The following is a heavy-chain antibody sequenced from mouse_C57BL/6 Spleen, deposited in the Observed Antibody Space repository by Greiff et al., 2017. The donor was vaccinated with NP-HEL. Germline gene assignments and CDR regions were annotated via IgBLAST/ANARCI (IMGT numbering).Heavy chain of an antibody. Sequence: VQLQQSGAELVKPGASVKMSCKASGYTFTSYWITWVKQRPGQGLEWIGDIYPGSGSTNYNEKFKSKATLTVDTSSSTAYMQLSSLTSEDSAVYYSARHVYDYAMDYWGQGTSVTVSS. CDR2: IYPGSGST. J-gene: IGHJ4*01. CDR1: GYTFTSYW. CDR3: ARHVYDYAMDY. V-gene: IGHV1-55*01. D-gene: IGHD2-2*01.